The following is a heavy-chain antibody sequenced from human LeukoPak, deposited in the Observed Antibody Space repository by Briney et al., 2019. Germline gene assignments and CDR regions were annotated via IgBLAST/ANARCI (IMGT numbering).Heavy chain of an antibody. J-gene: IGHJ5*02. V-gene: IGHV1-46*01. CDR3: ARDNSIADRGWWFDP. CDR2: INPSGSST. D-gene: IGHD4-23*01. Sequence: GASVKVSCKASGDTFTSYYMHWVRQATGQGLEWMGIINPSGSSTLYAEKCRGRIIMTRDMSTGTDYMELSTLRSEDTAVYYCARDNSIADRGWWFDPWGQGTLVTVSS. CDR1: GDTFTSYY.